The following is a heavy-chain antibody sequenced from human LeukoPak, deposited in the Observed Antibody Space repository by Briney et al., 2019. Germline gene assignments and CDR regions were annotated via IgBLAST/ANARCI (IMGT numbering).Heavy chain of an antibody. D-gene: IGHD6-6*01. J-gene: IGHJ4*02. CDR3: AKGGEQLVPWVY. CDR2: ISGSGGST. CDR1: GFTFDDYA. V-gene: IGHV3-23*01. Sequence: GGSLRLSCAASGFTFDDYAMHWVRQAPGKGLEWVSAISGSGGSTYYADSVKGRFTISRDNSKNTLYLQMNSLRAEDTAVYYCAKGGEQLVPWVYWGQGTLVTVSS.